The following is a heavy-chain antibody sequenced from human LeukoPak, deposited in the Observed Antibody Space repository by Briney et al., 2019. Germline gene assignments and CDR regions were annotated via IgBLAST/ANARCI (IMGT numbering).Heavy chain of an antibody. V-gene: IGHV3-7*01. CDR1: GFTFNTDW. CDR2: INQGGSGK. CDR3: ARVRPGDADS. J-gene: IGHJ5*01. D-gene: IGHD1-26*01. Sequence: PGGSLRLSCAASGFTFNTDWMTWVRQAPGKGLEWVASINQGGSGKYYPDSPKGRFTISRDDAKNSLYLQMNSLRAEDTAVYYCARVRPGDADSWGQGTLVSVSS.